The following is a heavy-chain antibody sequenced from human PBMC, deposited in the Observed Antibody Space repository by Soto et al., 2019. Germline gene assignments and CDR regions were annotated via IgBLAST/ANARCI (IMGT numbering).Heavy chain of an antibody. V-gene: IGHV3-48*02. CDR1: GFTFSSYS. Sequence: GGPLRLSCAASGFTFSSYSMNWVRQAPGKGLEWVSFISSSSSTIYYADSVKGRFTISRDNAKNSLYLQMNSLRDEDTAVYYCAREPPRAIFGVVTLNWFDPWGQGTLVTVSS. D-gene: IGHD3-3*01. CDR3: AREPPRAIFGVVTLNWFDP. J-gene: IGHJ5*02. CDR2: ISSSSSTI.